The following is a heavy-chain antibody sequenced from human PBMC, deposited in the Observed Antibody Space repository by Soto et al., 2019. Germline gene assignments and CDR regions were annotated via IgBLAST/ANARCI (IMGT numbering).Heavy chain of an antibody. J-gene: IGHJ1*01. CDR2: ISYDGSNK. Sequence: QVQLVESGGGVVQPGRSLRLSCAASGFTFSSYGMHWVRQAPDKGLEWVAVISYDGSNKYYADSVKGRFTISRDNSKNTLYLQMNSLRAEDTAVYYCAKDYAQLVRDAVSYPAEYFQHWGQGTLVTVSS. CDR3: AKDYAQLVRDAVSYPAEYFQH. CDR1: GFTFSSYG. D-gene: IGHD6-13*01. V-gene: IGHV3-30*18.